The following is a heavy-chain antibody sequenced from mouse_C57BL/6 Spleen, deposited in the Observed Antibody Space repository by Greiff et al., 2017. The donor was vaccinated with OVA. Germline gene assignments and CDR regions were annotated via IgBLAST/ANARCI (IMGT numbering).Heavy chain of an antibody. D-gene: IGHD2-5*01. CDR2: IDPSDSYT. CDR1: GYTFTSYW. CDR3: ASLAYYSNYVIDY. V-gene: IGHV1-69*01. Sequence: QVQLKQPGAELVMPGASVKLSCKASGYTFTSYWMHWVKQRPGQGLEWIGEIDPSDSYTNYNQKFKGKSTLTVDKSSSTAYMQLSSLTSEDSAVYYCASLAYYSNYVIDYWGQGTTLTVSS. J-gene: IGHJ2*01.